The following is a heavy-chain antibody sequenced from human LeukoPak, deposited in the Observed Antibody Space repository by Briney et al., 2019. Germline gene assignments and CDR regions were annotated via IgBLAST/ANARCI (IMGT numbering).Heavy chain of an antibody. D-gene: IGHD5-24*01. CDR1: GGSISSYY. CDR2: IYYTGNT. CDR3: ARDRLQLHS. J-gene: IGHJ4*02. V-gene: IGHV4-59*01. Sequence: PSETLSLTCTVSGGSISSYYWNWIRQPPGKGLEWIGYIYYTGNTNYNPSLKSRVTISVDTSKNQFSLKLSSVTAADTAVYYCARDRLQLHSWGQGTLVTVSS.